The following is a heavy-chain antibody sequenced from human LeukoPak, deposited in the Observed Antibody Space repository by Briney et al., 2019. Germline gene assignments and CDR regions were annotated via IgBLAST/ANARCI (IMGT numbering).Heavy chain of an antibody. CDR1: GFTFSSYA. J-gene: IGHJ3*02. V-gene: IGHV3-66*01. D-gene: IGHD3-16*01. Sequence: GGSLRLSCAASGFTFSSYAMHWVRQAPGKGLEWVSVFYGGGSTYYADSVKGRFTISRDNSKNTLYLQMNSLRAEDTAVYYCARVGAVGGVFRAFDIWGQGTMVTVSS. CDR2: FYGGGST. CDR3: ARVGAVGGVFRAFDI.